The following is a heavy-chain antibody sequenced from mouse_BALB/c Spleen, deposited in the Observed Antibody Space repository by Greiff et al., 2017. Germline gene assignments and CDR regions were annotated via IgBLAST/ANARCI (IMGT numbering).Heavy chain of an antibody. CDR3: ARPETGTFAY. Sequence: EVKLQESGGDLVKPGGSLKLSCAASGFTFSSYGMSWVRQTPDKRLEWVATISSGGSYTYYPDSVKGRFTISRDNAKNTLYLQMSSLKSEDTAMYYCARPETGTFAYWGQGTLVTVSA. CDR2: ISSGGSYT. J-gene: IGHJ3*01. V-gene: IGHV5-6*01. D-gene: IGHD4-1*01. CDR1: GFTFSSYG.